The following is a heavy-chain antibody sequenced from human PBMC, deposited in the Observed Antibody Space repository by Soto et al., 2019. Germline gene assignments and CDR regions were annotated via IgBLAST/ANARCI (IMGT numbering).Heavy chain of an antibody. D-gene: IGHD5-18*01. CDR2: IKSKTDGGTT. J-gene: IGHJ4*02. CDR3: TTPRDATVMAPFGY. Sequence: GGSLRLSCAASGFTFSNAWMSWVRQAPGKGLEWVGRIKSKTDGGTTDYAAPVKGRFTISRDDSKNTLYLQMNGLKTEDTAVYYCTTPRDATVMAPFGYWGQGTLVTVSS. V-gene: IGHV3-15*01. CDR1: GFTFSNAW.